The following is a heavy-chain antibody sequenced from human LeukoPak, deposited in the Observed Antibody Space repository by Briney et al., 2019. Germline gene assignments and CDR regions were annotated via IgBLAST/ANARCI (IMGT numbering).Heavy chain of an antibody. V-gene: IGHV3-23*01. CDR2: ISGSGVST. Sequence: GGSLRPSCAASGFTFSSYAMSWVRQAPGEWLEWVSSISGSGVSTYSADSVKGRFTMSRDNSKNTLYLQMNSLRAEDTAVYYCAKFRSGYYWYYYDMDVWGQGTTVTVSS. J-gene: IGHJ6*02. D-gene: IGHD3-3*01. CDR1: GFTFSSYA. CDR3: AKFRSGYYWYYYDMDV.